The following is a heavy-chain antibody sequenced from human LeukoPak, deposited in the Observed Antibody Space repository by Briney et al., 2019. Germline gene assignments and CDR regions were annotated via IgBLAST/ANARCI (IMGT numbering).Heavy chain of an antibody. CDR3: ARGISDFQH. V-gene: IGHV4-59*01. D-gene: IGHD6-19*01. CDR2: IYYSGST. J-gene: IGHJ1*01. CDR1: GFTFSSYG. Sequence: ESLRLSCAASGFTFSSYGMSWIRQPPGKGLEWIGYIYYSGSTNYNPSLKSRVTISVDTSKNQFSLKLSSVTTADTAVYYCARGISDFQHWGQGTLVTVSS.